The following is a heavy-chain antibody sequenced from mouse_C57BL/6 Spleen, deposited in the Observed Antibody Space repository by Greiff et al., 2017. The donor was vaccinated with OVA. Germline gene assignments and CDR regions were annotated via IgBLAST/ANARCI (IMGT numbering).Heavy chain of an antibody. Sequence: EVKLLESGAELVRPGASVKLSCTASGFNIKDDYMHWVKQRPEQGLEWIGWIDPENGDTEYASKFQGKATITADTSSNSAYLQLSSLTSEDSADYYCHTSVEGGFYCAMDYWGQGTSVTVSS. J-gene: IGHJ4*01. CDR3: HTSVEGGFYCAMDY. D-gene: IGHD1-1*01. V-gene: IGHV14-4*01. CDR1: GFNIKDDY. CDR2: IDPENGDT.